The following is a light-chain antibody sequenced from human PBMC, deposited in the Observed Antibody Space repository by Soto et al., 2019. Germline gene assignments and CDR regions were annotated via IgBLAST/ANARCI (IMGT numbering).Light chain of an antibody. V-gene: IGKV3-15*01. CDR1: QSVSSN. Sequence: EIVMTQSLATLCVSPGERATLSCRASQSVSSNLAWYQQKPGQAPRLLIYGASTRATGIPARFSGSGSGTEFTLTISSLQSEDFAVYYCQQYNNWPPLTFGGVTKADIK. CDR2: GAS. CDR3: QQYNNWPPLT. J-gene: IGKJ4*01.